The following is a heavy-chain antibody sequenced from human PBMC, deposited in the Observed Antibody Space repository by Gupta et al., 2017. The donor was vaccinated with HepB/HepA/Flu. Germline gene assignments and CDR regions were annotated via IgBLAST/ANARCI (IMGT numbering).Heavy chain of an antibody. CDR3: AGALRPCCLDY. CDR1: GASINNNY. CDR2: IYDGGST. J-gene: IGHJ4*01. V-gene: IGHV4-59*03. Sequence: QVQLQESGPALVKPSETLSLTCSVSGASINNNYWTWIRQSPGKGLEWIGYIYDGGSTEYNPSLQSRITISLDTSKQQFSLDLKSVTAADSAVYYCAGALRPCCLDYWGQGTLVTVSS.